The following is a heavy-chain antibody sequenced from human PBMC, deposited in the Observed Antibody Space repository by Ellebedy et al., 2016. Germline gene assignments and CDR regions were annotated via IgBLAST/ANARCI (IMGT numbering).Heavy chain of an antibody. CDR2: ITGNSTYT. J-gene: IGHJ1*01. D-gene: IGHD2-21*01. CDR1: GFAFSTYA. Sequence: GESLKISXAASGFAFSTYAMTWVRQAPGKGLEWVSTITGNSTYTYYADSVKGRFTLSRDNSRNTLYLQLNSLRAEDTARYFCAKGPYCGGACQTWVEFFQHWGQGSLVTVSS. CDR3: AKGPYCGGACQTWVEFFQH. V-gene: IGHV3-23*01.